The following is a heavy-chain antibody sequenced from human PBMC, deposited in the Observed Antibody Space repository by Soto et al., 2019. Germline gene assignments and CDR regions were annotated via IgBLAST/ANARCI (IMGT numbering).Heavy chain of an antibody. CDR2: IYYSGST. CDR3: ARHEGSGWYDY. D-gene: IGHD6-19*01. J-gene: IGHJ4*02. CDR1: GGSISSYY. V-gene: IGHV4-59*08. Sequence: QVQLQESGPGLVKPSETLSLTCTVSGGSISSYYWSWIRQPPGKGLEWIGYIYYSGSTNYNPSLKSRVTQSVEPSKNQFSLKLSSVTAADTAGDYWARHEGSGWYDYWGQGTLVTVSS.